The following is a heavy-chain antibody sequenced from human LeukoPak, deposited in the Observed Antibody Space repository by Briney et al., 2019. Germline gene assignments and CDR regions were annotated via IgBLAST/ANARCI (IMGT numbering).Heavy chain of an antibody. Sequence: SETLSLTCTVSGASLSSDDYFWGWIRQPPGKGLEWIGEINHSGSTNYNPSLKSRVTISVDTSKNQFSLKLSSVTAADTAVYYCARHVFQQLEPWGQGTLVTVSS. V-gene: IGHV4-39*01. D-gene: IGHD6-13*01. J-gene: IGHJ5*02. CDR1: GASLSSDDYF. CDR2: INHSGST. CDR3: ARHVFQQLEP.